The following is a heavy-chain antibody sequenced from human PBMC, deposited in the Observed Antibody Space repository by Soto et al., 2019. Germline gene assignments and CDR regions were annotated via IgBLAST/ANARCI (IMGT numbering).Heavy chain of an antibody. V-gene: IGHV4-59*01. CDR1: GGSISSYY. Sequence: SETLSLTCTVSGGSISSYYWSWIRQPPGKGLEWIGYIYYSGSTNYNPSLKSRVTISVDTSKNQFSLKLSSVTAADTAVYYCAWSQTYYYDSSGYYPPYGMDVWGQGTTVTVSS. D-gene: IGHD3-22*01. CDR2: IYYSGST. CDR3: AWSQTYYYDSSGYYPPYGMDV. J-gene: IGHJ6*02.